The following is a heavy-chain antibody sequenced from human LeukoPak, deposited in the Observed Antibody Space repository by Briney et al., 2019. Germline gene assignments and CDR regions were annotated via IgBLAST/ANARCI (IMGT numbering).Heavy chain of an antibody. CDR3: ARVMLDTDDAFDI. CDR2: INHSGST. D-gene: IGHD5-18*01. V-gene: IGHV4-34*01. J-gene: IGHJ3*02. CDR1: GGSFSGYY. Sequence: SETLSLTCAVYGGSFSGYYWSWIRQPPGKGLEWIGEINHSGSTNYNPSLKSRVTISVDTSKNQFSLKLSSVTAADTAVYYCARVMLDTDDAFDIWGQGTTVTVSS.